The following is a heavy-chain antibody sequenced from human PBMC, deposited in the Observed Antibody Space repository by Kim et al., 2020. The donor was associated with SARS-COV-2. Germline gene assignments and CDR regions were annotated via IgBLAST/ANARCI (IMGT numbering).Heavy chain of an antibody. V-gene: IGHV4-39*01. D-gene: IGHD3-22*01. CDR1: GGSISSSSYY. CDR3: ASPNYYDSSGQSYFDL. J-gene: IGHJ2*01. Sequence: SETLSLTCTVSGGSISSSSYYWGWIRQPPGKGLEWIGSIYYSGSTYYNPSLKSRVTISVDTSKNQFSLKLSSVTAADTAVYYCASPNYYDSSGQSYFDLWGRGTLVTVSS. CDR2: IYYSGST.